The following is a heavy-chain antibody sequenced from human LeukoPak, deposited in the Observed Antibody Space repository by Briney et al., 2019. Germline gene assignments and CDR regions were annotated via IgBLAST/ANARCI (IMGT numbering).Heavy chain of an antibody. CDR2: ISWNSGSI. CDR1: GFTFDDYA. J-gene: IGHJ4*02. CDR3: TKDYYGDYEALDY. V-gene: IGHV3-9*01. Sequence: GRSLRLSCAASGFTFDDYAMHWVRQAPGKGLEWVSGISWNSGSIGYADSVKGRFTISRDNAKNSLYLQMNSLRAEDTALYYCTKDYYGDYEALDYWGQGTLVTVSS. D-gene: IGHD4-17*01.